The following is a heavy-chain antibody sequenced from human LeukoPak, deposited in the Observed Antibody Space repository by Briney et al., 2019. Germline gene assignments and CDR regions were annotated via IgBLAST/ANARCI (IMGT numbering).Heavy chain of an antibody. Sequence: GGSLRLSCAASGFTFSSYSMNWVRQAPGKGLEWVSSISSSSSYIYYADSVKGRFTISRDNAKNSLYLQMNSLRAEDTAVYYCARDPLEDFWRGYSELDGMDVWGQGTTVTVSS. CDR1: GFTFSSYS. J-gene: IGHJ6*02. D-gene: IGHD3-3*01. CDR3: ARDPLEDFWRGYSELDGMDV. CDR2: ISSSSSYI. V-gene: IGHV3-21*01.